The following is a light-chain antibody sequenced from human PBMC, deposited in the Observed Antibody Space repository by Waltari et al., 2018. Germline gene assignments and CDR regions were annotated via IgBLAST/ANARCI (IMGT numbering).Light chain of an antibody. Sequence: DCQMTQSPSSLSASVGDRVTITCQASQDISNNLNWSQQKPGQAPKLLIFDASNLEVGVQSRFSGSGSGTYFSLTISSLQPEDTATYYCEEYDYLPVTFGGGTKVEIK. V-gene: IGKV1-33*01. CDR1: QDISNN. CDR3: EEYDYLPVT. J-gene: IGKJ4*01. CDR2: DAS.